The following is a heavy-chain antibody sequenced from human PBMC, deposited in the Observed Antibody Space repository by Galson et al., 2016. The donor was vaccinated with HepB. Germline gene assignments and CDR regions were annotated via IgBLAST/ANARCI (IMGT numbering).Heavy chain of an antibody. J-gene: IGHJ4*02. V-gene: IGHV1-18*01. Sequence: SVKVSCKAAGYTFYTYGISWVRQAPGQGLEWMGWISGYNGKTKYAQKFQDRVTMTTDTSTGTAYMELRSLRSDDTAVYYCTRVVVDIVVEVAARSQSFDYWGQGTLVTVSS. CDR3: TRVVVDIVVEVAARSQSFDY. CDR1: GYTFYTYG. CDR2: ISGYNGKT. D-gene: IGHD2-15*01.